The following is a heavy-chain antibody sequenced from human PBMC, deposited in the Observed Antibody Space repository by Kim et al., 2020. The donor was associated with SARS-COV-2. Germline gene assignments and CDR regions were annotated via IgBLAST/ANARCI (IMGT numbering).Heavy chain of an antibody. D-gene: IGHD3-22*01. V-gene: IGHV3-23*01. J-gene: IGHJ4*02. Sequence: YADSVKGRFTVSRDNDKKILYLQMDSLRAEDTALYYCAKDHESSGWPTFDYWGQGTLVTVSS. CDR3: AKDHESSGWPTFDY.